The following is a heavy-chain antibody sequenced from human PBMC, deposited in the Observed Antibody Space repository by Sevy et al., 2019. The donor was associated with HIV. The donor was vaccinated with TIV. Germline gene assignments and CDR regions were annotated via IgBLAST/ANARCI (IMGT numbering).Heavy chain of an antibody. CDR2: FDPEDGET. CDR3: ATLDFWSDYPLYGMDV. Sequence: ASVKVSCMVSGYTLSKLSMHWVRQAPGKGPEWMGGFDPEDGETIYAQKFQGRVTMTEDTSTDTAYMELSSLRSEDTVVYYCATLDFWSDYPLYGMDVWGHGTTVTVSS. V-gene: IGHV1-24*01. CDR1: GYTLSKLS. J-gene: IGHJ6*02. D-gene: IGHD3-3*01.